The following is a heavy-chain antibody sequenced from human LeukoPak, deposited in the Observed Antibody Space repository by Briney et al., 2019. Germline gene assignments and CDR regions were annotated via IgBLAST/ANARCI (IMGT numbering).Heavy chain of an antibody. Sequence: PSGTLSLTCAVSGGSISSSNWWSWVRQPPGKGLEWIGEIYHSGSTNYNPSLKSRVTISVDKSKNQFSLKVSSVTAADTAVYYCARHERRYIVGATGSLNWFDPWGQGTLVTVSS. CDR1: GGSISSSNW. CDR2: IYHSGST. V-gene: IGHV4-4*02. D-gene: IGHD1-26*01. J-gene: IGHJ5*02. CDR3: ARHERRYIVGATGSLNWFDP.